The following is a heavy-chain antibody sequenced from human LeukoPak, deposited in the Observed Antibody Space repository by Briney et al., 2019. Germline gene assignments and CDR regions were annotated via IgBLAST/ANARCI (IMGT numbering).Heavy chain of an antibody. CDR2: INPSGGST. J-gene: IGHJ3*02. V-gene: IGHV1-46*01. CDR1: GYTFTSYY. CDR3: ARDGPVRAIFGVVIIGAFDI. Sequence: ASVKVSCKASGYTFTSYYMHWVRQAPGQGLEWMGIINPSGGSTSYAQKFQGRVTMTRDTSTSTVYMELSSLRSEDTVVYYCARDGPVRAIFGVVIIGAFDIWGQGTMVTVSS. D-gene: IGHD3-3*01.